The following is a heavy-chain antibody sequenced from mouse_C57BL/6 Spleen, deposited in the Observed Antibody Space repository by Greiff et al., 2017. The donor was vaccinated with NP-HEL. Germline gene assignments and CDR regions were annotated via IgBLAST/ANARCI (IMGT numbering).Heavy chain of an antibody. CDR2: ISNLAYSI. V-gene: IGHV5-15*01. CDR1: GFTFSDYG. CDR3: ARHGYYGSSPMDY. J-gene: IGHJ4*01. D-gene: IGHD1-1*01. Sequence: EVKVVESGGGLVQPGGSLKLSCAASGFTFSDYGMAWVRQAPRKGPEWVAFISNLAYSIYYADTVTGRFTISRENAKNTLYLEMSSLRSEDTAMYYCARHGYYGSSPMDYWGQGTSVTVSS.